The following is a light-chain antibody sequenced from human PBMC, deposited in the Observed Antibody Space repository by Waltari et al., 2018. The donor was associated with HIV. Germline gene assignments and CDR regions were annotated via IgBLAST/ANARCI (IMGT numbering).Light chain of an antibody. CDR2: DVN. J-gene: IGLJ2*01. V-gene: IGLV2-23*02. Sequence: QSALTQPASVSGSPGQSITISCTGTSSDVGDYNYVSWYQQHPGKAPKLMIYDVNKRPSGVSHRFSGSKSGNTASLTISGLQAEDEADYYCCSYAGSSTVVFGGGTKLTVL. CDR3: CSYAGSSTVV. CDR1: SSDVGDYNY.